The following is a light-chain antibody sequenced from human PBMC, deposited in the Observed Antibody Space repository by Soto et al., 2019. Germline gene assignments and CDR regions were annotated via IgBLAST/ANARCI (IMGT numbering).Light chain of an antibody. Sequence: DIVMTQSPDSLAVSLGERATINCKSSQNILYSSNNKNYLAWYQHKPGQPPKLLIYWASTRESGVPDRFSGSGSGTDFTLTISSLQAEDVAVYYCQQDYGTSITFGQGTRLEIK. CDR1: QNILYSSNNKNY. CDR3: QQDYGTSIT. J-gene: IGKJ5*01. V-gene: IGKV4-1*01. CDR2: WAS.